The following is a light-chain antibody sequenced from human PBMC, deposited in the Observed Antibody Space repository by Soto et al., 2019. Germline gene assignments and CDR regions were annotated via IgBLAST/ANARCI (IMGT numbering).Light chain of an antibody. V-gene: IGKV3-20*01. CDR1: QSVSSRS. J-gene: IGKJ1*01. CDR2: GAS. Sequence: EIVLTQSPGTLSLSPGERATLSCRASQSVSSRSLAWYQQKPGQAPRLLIYGASSRATGIPDRFSGSGSGTDFTLTISRLEPEDFAVYYCQQYGRSPRTLGQGTKVEIK. CDR3: QQYGRSPRT.